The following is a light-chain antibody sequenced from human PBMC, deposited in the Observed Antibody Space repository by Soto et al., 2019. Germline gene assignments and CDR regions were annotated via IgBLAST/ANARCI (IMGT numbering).Light chain of an antibody. Sequence: DIHMTQSPSSLSASIGGRVTITCRASQTVNTYLHWYQQKPGKAPKLLIYAASNLQSGVPSRFSGSGSGTNFTLSLNSLQPQDFATYYCQQGYSNPWTFGQGTKVDIK. V-gene: IGKV1-39*01. J-gene: IGKJ1*01. CDR2: AAS. CDR1: QTVNTY. CDR3: QQGYSNPWT.